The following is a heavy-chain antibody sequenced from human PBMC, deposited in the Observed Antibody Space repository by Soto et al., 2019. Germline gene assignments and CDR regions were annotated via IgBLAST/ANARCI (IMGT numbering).Heavy chain of an antibody. V-gene: IGHV1-8*01. J-gene: IGHJ5*02. CDR3: ARKHSRGYFNWFDP. CDR2: MNPNTGDS. Sequence: GASVKVSCKASGYTFTSYDIYWVRQATGQGLEWMGWMNPNTGDSSYAQKFQGRVTMTRNTSISTAYMELSSLRSEDTAVYYCARKHSRGYFNWFDPWGQGTLVTVSS. D-gene: IGHD3-22*01. CDR1: GYTFTSYD.